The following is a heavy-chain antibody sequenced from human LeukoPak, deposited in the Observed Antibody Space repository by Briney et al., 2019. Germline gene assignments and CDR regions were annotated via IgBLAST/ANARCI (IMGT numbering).Heavy chain of an antibody. J-gene: IGHJ6*03. CDR1: GGSFSGYY. Sequence: PSETLSLTCAVYGGSFSGYYWSWIRQPPGKGLEWIGEINHSGSTNYNPSLKSRVTISVDTSKNQFSLKLSSVTAADTAVYYCARLPSVTTHYYYYYMDVWGKGTTVTISS. CDR3: ARLPSVTTHYYYYYMDV. CDR2: INHSGST. V-gene: IGHV4-34*01. D-gene: IGHD4-17*01.